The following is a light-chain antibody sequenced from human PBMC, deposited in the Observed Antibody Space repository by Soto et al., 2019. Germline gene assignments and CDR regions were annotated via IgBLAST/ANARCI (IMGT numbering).Light chain of an antibody. V-gene: IGLV2-11*01. J-gene: IGLJ1*01. CDR3: CSHAGSYTFRV. CDR1: SSDVGGSDY. CDR2: DVT. Sequence: QSALTQPRSVSGSPGQSVTISCTGTSSDVGGSDYVSWFQHYPGKGPKLLIYDVTRRPSGVPDRLSGSKSGNTASLTISGLQVEDDADYYCCSHAGSYTFRVFGTGTKVTVL.